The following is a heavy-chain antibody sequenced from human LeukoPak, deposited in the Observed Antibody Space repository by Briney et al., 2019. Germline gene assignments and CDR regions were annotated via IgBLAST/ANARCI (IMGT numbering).Heavy chain of an antibody. D-gene: IGHD4-11*01. CDR3: ATGFYSPDY. J-gene: IGHJ4*02. CDR1: GGSMSSDY. Sequence: SETLSLTCTVSGGSMSSDYWSWIRQPPGKRLEWMGYIYYSGTTYYNPSLKSRVTISVDTSKNQFSLRLNSVTAADTAVYYCATGFYSPDYWGQGTLVTVSP. CDR2: IYYSGTT. V-gene: IGHV4-59*01.